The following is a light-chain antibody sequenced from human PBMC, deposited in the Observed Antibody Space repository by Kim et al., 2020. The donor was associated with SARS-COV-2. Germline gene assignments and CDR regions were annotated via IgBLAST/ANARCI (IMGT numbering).Light chain of an antibody. Sequence: ASVGDRVTITCQASQGITNDLAWCQPKPGKVPNLLIYGASALQSGVPSRFSGRGSGTDFTLTISSLQPEDVAIYYCQKNNGAPWTFGQGTKMDIK. V-gene: IGKV1-27*01. CDR2: GAS. J-gene: IGKJ1*01. CDR3: QKNNGAPWT. CDR1: QGITND.